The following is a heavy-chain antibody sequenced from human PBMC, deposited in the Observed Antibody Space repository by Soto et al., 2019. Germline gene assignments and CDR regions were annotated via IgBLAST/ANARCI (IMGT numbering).Heavy chain of an antibody. V-gene: IGHV3-23*01. J-gene: IGHJ4*02. CDR2: ISGSGGST. CDR3: AKGNYDFWSGRFHFDY. CDR1: GFTFSSYA. D-gene: IGHD3-3*01. Sequence: GGSLRLSCAASGFTFSSYAMSWVRQAPGKGLEWVSAISGSGGSTYYADSVKGRFTISRDNSKNTLYLQMNSLRAEDTAVYYCAKGNYDFWSGRFHFDYWGQGTLVTVSS.